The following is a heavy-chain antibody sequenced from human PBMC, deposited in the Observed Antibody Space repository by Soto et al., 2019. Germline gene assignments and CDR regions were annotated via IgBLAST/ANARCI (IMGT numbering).Heavy chain of an antibody. CDR2: IYYSGST. J-gene: IGHJ5*02. D-gene: IGHD6-13*01. V-gene: IGHV4-59*08. CDR3: AKQQLEQDAAHTGLDP. CDR1: GGSISSYY. Sequence: PSETLSLTCTVSGGSISSYYWSWIRQPPGKGLEWIGYIYYSGSTNYNPSLKSRVTISVDTSKNQFSLKLSSVTAADTAVYYCAKQQLEQDAAHTGLDPWAREPWSPSPQ.